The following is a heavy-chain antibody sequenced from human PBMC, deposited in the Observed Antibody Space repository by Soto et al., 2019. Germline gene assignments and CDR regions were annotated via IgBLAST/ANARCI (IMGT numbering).Heavy chain of an antibody. D-gene: IGHD7-27*01. J-gene: IGHJ4*01. CDR1: GVSISSAF. V-gene: IGHV4-4*07. CDR2: IYSGGSA. Sequence: SETLSLTCSVSGVSISSAFWSWVRQPAGKGPEYLGRIYSGGSANQNPSLKSRLSMPIDTSKNQFSLRLTSVTAADTAVYYCVRDHPALGAFDFWGHGILVTVSS. CDR3: VRDHPALGAFDF.